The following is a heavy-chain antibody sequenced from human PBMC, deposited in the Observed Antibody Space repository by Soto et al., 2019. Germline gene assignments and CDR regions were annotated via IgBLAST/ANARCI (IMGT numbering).Heavy chain of an antibody. V-gene: IGHV3-74*01. Sequence: PGGSLRLSCAASGFTFSSYWMHWVRQAPGKGLVWVSRINSDGSSTSYADSVKGRFTISRDNAKNTLYLQMNSLRAEDTAVYYCARGWSYYDSSGPSDFDYWGQGTLVTVSS. CDR2: INSDGSST. D-gene: IGHD3-22*01. CDR1: GFTFSSYW. CDR3: ARGWSYYDSSGPSDFDY. J-gene: IGHJ4*02.